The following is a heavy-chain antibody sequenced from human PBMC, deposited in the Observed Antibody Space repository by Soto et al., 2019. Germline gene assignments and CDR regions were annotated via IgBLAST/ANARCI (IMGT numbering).Heavy chain of an antibody. CDR1: GFSFTTTRMG. D-gene: IGHD1-1*01. CDR2: IYWDGES. Sequence: SGTTLVNPTETLTLTCTFSGFSFTTTRMGVGWTRQPPGKALEWLAIIYWDGESRYNPLLRRRLTLTEDTSKNQVVLTMTNMDPKDTATYYCAHRDSTGKKTYFESLGQGSPVSVSS. CDR3: AHRDSTGKKTYFES. J-gene: IGHJ4*02. V-gene: IGHV2-5*02.